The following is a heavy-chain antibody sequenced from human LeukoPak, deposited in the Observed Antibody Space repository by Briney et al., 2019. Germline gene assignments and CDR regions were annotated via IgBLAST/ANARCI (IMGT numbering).Heavy chain of an antibody. J-gene: IGHJ4*02. CDR3: ARASDYGSGSYFRH. D-gene: IGHD3-10*01. Sequence: ASVKVSCKASGYTFTSYYMHWVRQAPGPGLEWMGIINPSGGSASYAQKFQGRVTMTRARSTSTVSMELSSVRSEDTAVYYCARASDYGSGSYFRHWGQGTRVTVSS. V-gene: IGHV1-46*01. CDR2: INPSGGSA. CDR1: GYTFTSYY.